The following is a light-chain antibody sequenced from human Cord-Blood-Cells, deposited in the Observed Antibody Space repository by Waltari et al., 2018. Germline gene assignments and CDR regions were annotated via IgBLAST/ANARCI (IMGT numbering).Light chain of an antibody. CDR1: TRTVGGNNK. CDR2: EVS. V-gene: IGLV2-8*01. CDR3: SSYAGSNNLV. J-gene: IGLJ2*01. Sequence: SAWTQPPPPPGSPDPSFPSPSHGPTRTVGGNNKSPWYQQHPGKAPKPRIYEVSKRPSGVPDRFSGSKSGNTASLTVSGLQAEDEADYYCSSYAGSNNLVFGGGTKLTVL.